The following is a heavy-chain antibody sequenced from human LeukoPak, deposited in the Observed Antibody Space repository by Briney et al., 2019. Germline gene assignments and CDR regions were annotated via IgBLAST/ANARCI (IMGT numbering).Heavy chain of an antibody. V-gene: IGHV4-39*01. D-gene: IGHD3-22*01. CDR2: IFYRGTT. CDR1: GASISGSSYY. CDR3: ARRAPSYFDSSGYGYYYFDS. J-gene: IGHJ4*02. Sequence: SETLSLTCSVSGASISGSSYYWAWIRQPPGKGLEWIGTIFYRGTTFYNPSLKRRVTISVDTSKNQFSLKLSSVTAADTAVYYCARRAPSYFDSSGYGYYYFDSWGRGTLVTVSS.